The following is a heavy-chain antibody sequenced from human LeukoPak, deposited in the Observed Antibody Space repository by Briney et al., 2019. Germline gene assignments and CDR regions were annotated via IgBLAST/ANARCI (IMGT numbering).Heavy chain of an antibody. CDR3: AANSADYNTLGSSYKV. Sequence: SETLSLTCTVSSASINSSPYFWAWLRQSPGKGLEWIGTFSYNGITYYKPSLKSRVTISVDMSKNQFSLKLNSVTAAGTAVFYCAANSADYNTLGSSYKVWGQGTLVTVSS. D-gene: IGHD3-10*01. CDR1: SASINSSPYF. CDR2: FSYNGIT. J-gene: IGHJ4*02. V-gene: IGHV4-39*01.